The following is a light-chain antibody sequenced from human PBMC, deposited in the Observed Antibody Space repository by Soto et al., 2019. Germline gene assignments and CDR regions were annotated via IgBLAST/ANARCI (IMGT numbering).Light chain of an antibody. CDR3: QQYNDNWT. Sequence: DIQMTQSPSTLSASVGDRVTITCRASQSISSWLAWYQQKPGKAPKLLIYKASTSQSGVPSRFSGSGSGTEFTLAISSLQPDDSATYYCQQYNDNWTFGQGTKVEIK. V-gene: IGKV1-5*03. J-gene: IGKJ1*01. CDR2: KAS. CDR1: QSISSW.